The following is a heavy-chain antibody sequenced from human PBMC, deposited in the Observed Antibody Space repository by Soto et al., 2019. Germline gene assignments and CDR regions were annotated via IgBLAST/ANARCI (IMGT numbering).Heavy chain of an antibody. J-gene: IGHJ3*02. D-gene: IGHD2-15*01. CDR3: VRDHRWPFDI. CDR1: GFTFRDYA. CDR2: ISVGGGSI. V-gene: IGHV3-48*03. Sequence: GVLRLSCIDSGFTFRDYAFNWVRQAPGKGLEWVSYISVGGGSIFYADSVKGRFTISRDDARNSVYLQMNTLRHEDTAVYHCVRDHRWPFDIWGQGTVVTVSS.